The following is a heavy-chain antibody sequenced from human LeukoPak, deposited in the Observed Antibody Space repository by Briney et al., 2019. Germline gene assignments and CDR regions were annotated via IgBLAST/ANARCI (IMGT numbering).Heavy chain of an antibody. J-gene: IGHJ4*02. CDR1: GFTFSSYW. Sequence: PGGSPRLSCAASGFTFSSYWMHWVRQAPGKGLVWVSRINSDGSSTSYADSVKGRFTISRDNAKNSLYLQMNSLRAEDTAVYYCAREIWFGELYPDYWGQGTLVTVSS. CDR2: INSDGSST. V-gene: IGHV3-74*01. D-gene: IGHD3-10*01. CDR3: AREIWFGELYPDY.